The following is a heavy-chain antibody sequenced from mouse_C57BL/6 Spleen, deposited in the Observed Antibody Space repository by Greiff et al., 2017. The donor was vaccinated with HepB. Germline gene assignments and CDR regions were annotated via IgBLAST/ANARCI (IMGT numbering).Heavy chain of an antibody. CDR1: GFSLTSYG. D-gene: IGHD2-5*01. J-gene: IGHJ3*01. CDR3: AREDYSNYGWFAY. V-gene: IGHV2-6*03. Sequence: VQRVESGPGLVAPSQSLSITCTVSGFSLTSYGVHWVRQPPGKGLEWLVVIWSDGSTTYNSALKSRLSISKDNSKSQVFLKMNSLQTDDTAMYYCAREDYSNYGWFAYWGQGTLVTVSA. CDR2: IWSDGST.